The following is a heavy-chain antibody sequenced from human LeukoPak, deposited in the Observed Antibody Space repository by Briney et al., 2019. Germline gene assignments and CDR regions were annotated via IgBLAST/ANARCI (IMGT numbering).Heavy chain of an antibody. CDR3: ARSGWFGELLPFDY. V-gene: IGHV7-4-1*02. J-gene: IGHJ4*02. CDR2: INTNTGNP. Sequence: GASVKVSCKASGYTFTSYAMNWVRQAPGQGLEWMGWINTNTGNPTYAQGFTGRFVFSLDTSVSTAYLQISSLKAEDTAVYYCARSGWFGELLPFDYWGQGTLVTVSS. CDR1: GYTFTSYA. D-gene: IGHD3-10*01.